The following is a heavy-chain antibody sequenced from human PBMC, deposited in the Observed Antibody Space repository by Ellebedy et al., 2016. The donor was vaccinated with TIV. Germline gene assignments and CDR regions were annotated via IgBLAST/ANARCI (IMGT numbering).Heavy chain of an antibody. CDR3: ARVHPRWGYFDL. V-gene: IGHV4-59*01. D-gene: IGHD4-23*01. Sequence: SETLSLXXTVSGGSISSYYWSWIRQPPGKGLEWIGYIYYSGSTNYNPSLKSRVTISVDTSKNQFSLKLSSVTAADTAVYYCARVHPRWGYFDLWGRGTLVTVSS. CDR2: IYYSGST. J-gene: IGHJ2*01. CDR1: GGSISSYY.